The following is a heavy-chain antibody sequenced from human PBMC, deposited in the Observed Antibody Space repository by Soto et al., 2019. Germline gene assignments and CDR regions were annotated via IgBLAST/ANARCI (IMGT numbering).Heavy chain of an antibody. Sequence: QVQLVESGGGVVQPGRSLRLSCAASGFAFSAYGMHWVRQAPGKGLEWVAMIYYDGSNKYYADSVKGRFTISRDNSKNTLYLQMSSLRAEDTVLYYCARVGGTVTSDYWGQGTLVTVSS. CDR1: GFAFSAYG. J-gene: IGHJ4*02. V-gene: IGHV3-33*01. CDR2: IYYDGSNK. D-gene: IGHD4-17*01. CDR3: ARVGGTVTSDY.